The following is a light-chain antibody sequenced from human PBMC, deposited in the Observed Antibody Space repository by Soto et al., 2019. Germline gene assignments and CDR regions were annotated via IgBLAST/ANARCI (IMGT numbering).Light chain of an antibody. Sequence: DIQMTQSPSSLSASVEDRVIITCRASQSISNHLNWYQQKPRKAPKLLIFAASSLQSGVPSRFSGSRSGSDFTLPNSKMQPEYFATYYCIQSQRSPPTFGQANKGEI. CDR2: AAS. CDR3: IQSQRSPPT. CDR1: QSISNH. J-gene: IGKJ1*01. V-gene: IGKV1-39*01.